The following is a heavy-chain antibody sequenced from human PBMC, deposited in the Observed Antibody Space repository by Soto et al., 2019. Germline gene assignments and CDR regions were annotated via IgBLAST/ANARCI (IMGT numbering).Heavy chain of an antibody. V-gene: IGHV3-11*01. CDR1: GFTFSDYY. Sequence: QVQLVESGGGLVKPGGSLRLSCAASGFTFSDYYMSWIRQAPGKGLEWVSYISSSGSTIYYADSVKCRLTISRDNAKNSLYMQINRLRAADSAVYYCAREPDDEDHAFDIWGERTMLTVSS. CDR3: AREPDDEDHAFDI. J-gene: IGHJ3*02. CDR2: ISSSGSTI. D-gene: IGHD2-15*01.